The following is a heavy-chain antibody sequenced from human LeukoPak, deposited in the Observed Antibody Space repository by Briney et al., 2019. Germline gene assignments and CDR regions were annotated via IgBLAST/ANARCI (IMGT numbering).Heavy chain of an antibody. J-gene: IGHJ6*03. CDR2: ISSSSSYI. CDR3: AKDSDYYYYMDV. Sequence: PGGSLRLSCAASGFTFSSYSMNWVRQAPGKGLEWVSSISSSSSYIYYADSVKGRFTISRDNAKNSLYLQMNSLRAEDTAVYYCAKDSDYYYYMDVWGKGTTVTVSS. V-gene: IGHV3-21*04. CDR1: GFTFSSYS.